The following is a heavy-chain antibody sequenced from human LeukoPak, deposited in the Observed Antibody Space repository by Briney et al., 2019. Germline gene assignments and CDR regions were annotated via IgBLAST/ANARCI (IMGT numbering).Heavy chain of an antibody. CDR1: GFTFSSYA. J-gene: IGHJ3*02. D-gene: IGHD3-22*01. Sequence: LTGGSLRLSCAASGFTFSSYAMSWVRQAPGKGLEWVSAISGSGGSTYYADSVKGRFTSSRDNSKNTLYLQMNSLRAEDTAVYYCAKDYYYDSSGYYPGRDAFDIWGQGTMVTVSS. V-gene: IGHV3-23*01. CDR3: AKDYYYDSSGYYPGRDAFDI. CDR2: ISGSGGST.